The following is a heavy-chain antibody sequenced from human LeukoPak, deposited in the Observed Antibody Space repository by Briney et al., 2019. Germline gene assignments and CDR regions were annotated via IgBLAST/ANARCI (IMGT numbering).Heavy chain of an antibody. Sequence: APVKVSCKASGYTFTSYGISWVRQAPGQGLEWMGWISAYNGNTNYAQKLQGRVTMTTDTSTSTAYMELRSLRSDDTAVYYCARGVLLWPPYYYYYYMDVWGKGTTVTVSS. CDR2: ISAYNGNT. D-gene: IGHD3-10*01. V-gene: IGHV1-18*01. CDR3: ARGVLLWPPYYYYYYMDV. CDR1: GYTFTSYG. J-gene: IGHJ6*03.